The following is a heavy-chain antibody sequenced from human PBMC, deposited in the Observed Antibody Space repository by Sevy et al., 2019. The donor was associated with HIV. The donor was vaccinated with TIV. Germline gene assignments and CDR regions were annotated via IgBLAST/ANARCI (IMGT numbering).Heavy chain of an antibody. J-gene: IGHJ5*02. Sequence: ASVKVSCKASGYTFIGFYIHWVRQAPGQGLEWMGWINPNNGDTKYAQNFQGWVTMTRDTSISTAYMELSRLKFDDTAIYYCARDLSGGQVGGWFDPWGQGTLVTVSS. CDR2: INPNNGDT. CDR1: GYTFIGFY. CDR3: ARDLSGGQVGGWFDP. V-gene: IGHV1-2*04. D-gene: IGHD2-15*01.